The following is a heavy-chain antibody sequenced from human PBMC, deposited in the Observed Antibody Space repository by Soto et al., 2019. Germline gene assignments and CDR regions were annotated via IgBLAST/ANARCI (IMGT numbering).Heavy chain of an antibody. J-gene: IGHJ3*02. Sequence: GGYLRLSCAGSGYNFGGFWMQWVRQAPGKGVVWVSRIDNGGANTVYADAVKGRFTISRDNAKNTLYLQMKSLRAEDTAGYYCAKDRGRPHSFNSWRQGTMVTFSS. CDR1: GYNFGGFW. D-gene: IGHD3-10*01. V-gene: IGHV3-74*01. CDR3: AKDRGRPHSFNS. CDR2: IDNGGANT.